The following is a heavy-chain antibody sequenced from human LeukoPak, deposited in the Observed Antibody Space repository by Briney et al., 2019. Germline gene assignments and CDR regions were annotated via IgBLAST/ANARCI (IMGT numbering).Heavy chain of an antibody. V-gene: IGHV1-2*02. J-gene: IGHJ4*02. CDR3: ARVHYYDSSGYSPSDY. CDR1: GYTFTCYY. CDR2: INPNSGGT. Sequence: ASVKVSCKASGYTFTCYYMHWVRQAPGQGLEWMGWINPNSGGTNYAQKVQGRVTMTRDTSISTAYMELSRLRSDDTAVYYCARVHYYDSSGYSPSDYWGQGTLVTVSS. D-gene: IGHD3-22*01.